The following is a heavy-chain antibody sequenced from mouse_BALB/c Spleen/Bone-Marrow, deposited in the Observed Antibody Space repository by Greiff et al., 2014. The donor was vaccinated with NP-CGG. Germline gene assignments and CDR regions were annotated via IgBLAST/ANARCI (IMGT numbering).Heavy chain of an antibody. CDR2: INPSNGGT. CDR1: GYTFTSYY. V-gene: IGHV1S81*02. D-gene: IGHD2-1*01. J-gene: IGHJ1*01. CDR3: TRSYYGTYFDV. Sequence: VQVVESGAELVKPGASVKLSCKASGYTFTSYYMYWVKQRPGQGLEWIGEINPSNGGTNFNEKFKSKATLTVDKSSSTAYMQLSSLTSEDSAVYYCTRSYYGTYFDVWGAGTTVTVSS.